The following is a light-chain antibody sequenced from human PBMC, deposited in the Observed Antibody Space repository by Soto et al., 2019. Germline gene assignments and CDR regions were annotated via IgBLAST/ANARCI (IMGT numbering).Light chain of an antibody. CDR1: QSVFYSSNTKNY. CDR2: WAS. V-gene: IGKV4-1*01. J-gene: IGKJ1*01. Sequence: DIVMTQSPDSLAVSLGERATINCKSSQSVFYSSNTKNYFAWYQQKPGQPPKLLIYWASTRESGVPDRCSGSGAGADFTLTISSLQAEDVAVYYFQQYYDPPHTFGHLTKVEIK. CDR3: QQYYDPPHT.